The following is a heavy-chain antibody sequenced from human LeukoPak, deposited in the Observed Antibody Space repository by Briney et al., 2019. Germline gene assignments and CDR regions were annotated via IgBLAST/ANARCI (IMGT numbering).Heavy chain of an antibody. V-gene: IGHV4-59*01. CDR1: GGSISSYY. CDR3: ARESLGMISP. D-gene: IGHD3-22*01. Sequence: PSETLSLTCTVSGGSISSYYWSWIRQPPGKGLEWIGYIYYSGSTNYNPSLKSRVTISVDTSKNQFSLKLSSVTAADTAVYYCARESLGMISPWGQGTLVTVSS. CDR2: IYYSGST. J-gene: IGHJ5*02.